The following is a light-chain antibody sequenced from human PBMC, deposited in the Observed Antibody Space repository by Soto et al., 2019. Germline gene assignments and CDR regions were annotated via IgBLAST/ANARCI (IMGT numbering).Light chain of an antibody. CDR3: QQRSNWRVT. CDR2: DAS. CDR1: QSVSNSY. J-gene: IGKJ4*01. Sequence: EIFLTQSPGTLSLSPWERATLSCRASQSVSNSYLAWYQQKPGQAPRLLIYDASNRATGIPARFSGSGSGTDFTLTISSLEPEGIAVYYCQQRSNWRVTFGGGTKVDI. V-gene: IGKV3-11*01.